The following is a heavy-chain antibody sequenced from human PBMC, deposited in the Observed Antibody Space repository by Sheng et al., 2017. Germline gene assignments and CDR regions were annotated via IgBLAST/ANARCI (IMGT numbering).Heavy chain of an antibody. CDR3: ARDGRNSSSWGYYYYYGMDV. D-gene: IGHD6-13*01. J-gene: IGHJ6*02. Sequence: QVQLVQSGAEVKKPGSSVKVSCKASGGTFSSYAISWVRQAPGQGLEWMGGIIPIFGTANYAQKFQGRVTITADESTSTAYMELSSLRSEDTAVYYCARDGRNSSSWGYYYYYGMDVWGQGTTVTVSS. CDR2: IIPIFGTA. CDR1: GGTFSSYA. V-gene: IGHV1-69*13.